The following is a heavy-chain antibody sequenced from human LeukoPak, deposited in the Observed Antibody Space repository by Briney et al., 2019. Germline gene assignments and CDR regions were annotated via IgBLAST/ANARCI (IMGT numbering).Heavy chain of an antibody. CDR1: GFTFSSYS. CDR3: ARGHSGPTRTIDY. CDR2: ISSSSSYI. V-gene: IGHV3-21*01. J-gene: IGHJ4*02. D-gene: IGHD2-2*01. Sequence: GGSLRLSCAASGFTFSSYSMNWVRQAPGKGLEWVSSISSSSSYIYYADSVKGQFTISRDNAKNSLYLQMNSLRAEDTAVYYCARGHSGPTRTIDYWGQGTLVTVSS.